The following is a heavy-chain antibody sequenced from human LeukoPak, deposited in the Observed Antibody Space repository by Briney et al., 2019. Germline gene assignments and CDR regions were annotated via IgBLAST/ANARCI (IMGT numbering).Heavy chain of an antibody. CDR2: IIPIFGTA. J-gene: IGHJ3*02. V-gene: IGHV1-69*05. CDR1: GGTFNSYA. Sequence: GASVTVSYKASGGTFNSYAISWVRQAPGQGLEWMGGIIPIFGTANYAQKFQGRVTITTDESTSTAYMELSSLRSEDTAVYYCASQYDFWSGYPRGAFDIWGQGTMVTVSS. D-gene: IGHD3-3*01. CDR3: ASQYDFWSGYPRGAFDI.